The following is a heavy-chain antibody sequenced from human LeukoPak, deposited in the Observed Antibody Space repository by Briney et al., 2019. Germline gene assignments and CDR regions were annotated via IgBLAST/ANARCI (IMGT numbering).Heavy chain of an antibody. Sequence: GGSLRLSCAASGFTFRRDSMNWVRQAPGKGLEWISYISHDSAIIYYADSVKGRFTISRDNAKNSLYLQMNSLRAEDTAVYYCAREDGLNYGGNSGDAFDIWGQGTMVTVSS. V-gene: IGHV3-48*04. CDR1: GFTFRRDS. D-gene: IGHD4-23*01. CDR2: ISHDSAII. J-gene: IGHJ3*02. CDR3: AREDGLNYGGNSGDAFDI.